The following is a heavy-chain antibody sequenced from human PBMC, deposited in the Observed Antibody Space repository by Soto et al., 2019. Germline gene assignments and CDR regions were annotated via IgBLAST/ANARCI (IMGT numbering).Heavy chain of an antibody. CDR3: ASSRYCSSTSCYAGVFDY. CDR1: GGSISSSSYY. J-gene: IGHJ4*02. CDR2: IYYSGST. Sequence: SETLSLTCTVSGGSISSSSYYWGWIRQPPGKGLEWIGSIYYSGSTYYNPSLKSRVTISVDTSKNQFSLKLSSVTAADTAVYYCASSRYCSSTSCYAGVFDYWGQGTLVTVSS. D-gene: IGHD2-2*01. V-gene: IGHV4-39*01.